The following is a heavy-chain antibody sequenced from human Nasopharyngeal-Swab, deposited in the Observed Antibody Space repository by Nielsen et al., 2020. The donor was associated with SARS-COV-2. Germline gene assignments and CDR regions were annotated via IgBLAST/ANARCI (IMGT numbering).Heavy chain of an antibody. V-gene: IGHV3-30-3*01. CDR2: ISYDGSNK. D-gene: IGHD3-16*01. Sequence: GGSLRLSCAASGFTFSSYAMHWVCQALGKGLEWVAVISYDGSNKYYADSVKGRFTISRDNSKNTLYLQMNSLRAEDTAVYYCARDGGGEVPLYYYYMDVWGKGTTVTVSS. CDR1: GFTFSSYA. J-gene: IGHJ6*03. CDR3: ARDGGGEVPLYYYYMDV.